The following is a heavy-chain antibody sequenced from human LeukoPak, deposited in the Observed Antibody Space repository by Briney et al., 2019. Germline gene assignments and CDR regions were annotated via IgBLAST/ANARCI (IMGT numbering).Heavy chain of an antibody. V-gene: IGHV3-7*01. CDR1: GITFSSYW. Sequence: GGSLRLSCAASGITFSSYWMSWVRQAPGEGLEWVASIKQDGSETYYVDSVKGRFTISRDNAQNSLYLQMNSLGAEDTAVYFCARQRNGPYSQIFQHWGQGTLITVSS. D-gene: IGHD2-15*01. CDR2: IKQDGSET. J-gene: IGHJ1*01. CDR3: ARQRNGPYSQIFQH.